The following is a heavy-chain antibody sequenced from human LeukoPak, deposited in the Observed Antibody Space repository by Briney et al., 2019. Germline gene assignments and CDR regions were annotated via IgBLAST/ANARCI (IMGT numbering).Heavy chain of an antibody. V-gene: IGHV1-24*01. CDR1: GYTLTELS. CDR3: ATARYCSGGSCYSVHWFDP. CDR2: FDPEDGET. Sequence: ASVKVSCKVSGYTLTELSMHWVRQAPGKGLEWMGAFDPEDGETIYAQKFQGRVTMAEDTSTDTAYMELSSLRSEDTAVYYCATARYCSGGSCYSVHWFDPWGQGTLVTVSS. D-gene: IGHD2-15*01. J-gene: IGHJ5*02.